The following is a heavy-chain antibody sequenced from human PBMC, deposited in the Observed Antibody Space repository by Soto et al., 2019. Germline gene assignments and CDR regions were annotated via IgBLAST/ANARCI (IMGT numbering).Heavy chain of an antibody. CDR2: ISAYNGNT. CDR1: GYTFTSYG. V-gene: IGHV1-18*01. J-gene: IGHJ6*02. CDR3: ARDGSITGTLNYYYYGMDV. D-gene: IGHD1-7*01. Sequence: GASVKVSFKASGYTFTSYGISWLRQAPGQGLEWMGWISAYNGNTNYARKLQGRVTMTTDTSTSTAYMELRSLRSDDTAVYYCARDGSITGTLNYYYYGMDVWGQGTTVTVSS.